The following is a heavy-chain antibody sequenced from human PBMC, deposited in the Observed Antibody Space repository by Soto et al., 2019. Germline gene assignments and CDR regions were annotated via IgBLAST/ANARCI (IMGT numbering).Heavy chain of an antibody. CDR3: ARSTIFGVVIIRRYYYMDV. V-gene: IGHV4-34*01. D-gene: IGHD3-3*01. CDR1: GGSFSGYY. J-gene: IGHJ6*03. Sequence: SETLSLTCAVYGGSFSGYYCSWIRQPPGKGLEWIGEINHSGSTNYNPSIKSRVTISVDTSKNQFSLKLSSVPAADTAVYYCARSTIFGVVIIRRYYYMDVWGKGTTVTVSS. CDR2: INHSGST.